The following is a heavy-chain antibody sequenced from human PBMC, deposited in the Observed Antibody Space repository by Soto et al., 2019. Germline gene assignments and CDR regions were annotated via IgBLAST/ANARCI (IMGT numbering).Heavy chain of an antibody. V-gene: IGHV3-21*01. Sequence: EVQLVESGGGLVKPGGSLRLSCAASGFSFSTYSMHWVRQAPGKGLEWVSSISSSSKNIYYADSVKGRFTISRDNAKNSLYLQMNSLRTGDTAVYYCVILVSDCFDPWGQGTLVSVSS. J-gene: IGHJ5*02. CDR3: VILVSDCFDP. CDR2: ISSSSKNI. D-gene: IGHD2-21*01. CDR1: GFSFSTYS.